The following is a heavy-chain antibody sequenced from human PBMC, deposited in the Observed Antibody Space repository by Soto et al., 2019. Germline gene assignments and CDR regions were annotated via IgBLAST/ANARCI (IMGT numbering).Heavy chain of an antibody. V-gene: IGHV5-51*01. CDR1: GYSFTSYW. CDR2: IYPGDSDT. CDR3: ARGYCTTNICDPWFDP. J-gene: IGHJ5*02. Sequence: RGESLKISCTGVGYSFTSYWIGWVRQMPGKGLEWMGIIYPGDSDTRYSPSFQGQVTISADKSISTVYPQWSSLKASDTAMYYRARGYCTTNICDPWFDPWGQGTLVTVSS. D-gene: IGHD2-8*01.